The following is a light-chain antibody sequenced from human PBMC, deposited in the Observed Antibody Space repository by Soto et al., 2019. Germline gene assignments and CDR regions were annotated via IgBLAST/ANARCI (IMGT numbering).Light chain of an antibody. J-gene: IGKJ1*01. CDR3: QQYNNWPPSWT. CDR2: YAP. V-gene: IGKV3-11*01. CDR1: QSVSSY. Sequence: EIVLRQSPDTLSLSPGERATLSCRASQSVSSYLAWYQQKPGQAPRLLIYYAPTRDTGVPARFSGSGSGTDFTLTISSLQSEDFAVYYCQQYNNWPPSWTFGQGTKVDIK.